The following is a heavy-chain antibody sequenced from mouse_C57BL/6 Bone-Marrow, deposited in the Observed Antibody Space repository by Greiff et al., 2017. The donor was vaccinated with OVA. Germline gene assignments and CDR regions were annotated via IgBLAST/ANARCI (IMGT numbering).Heavy chain of an antibody. CDR1: GYTFTSYW. Sequence: QVQLKQPGAELVKPGASVKVSCKASGYTFTSYWMHWVKQRPGQGLEWIGRIHPSDSDTNYNQKFKGKATLTVDKSSSTAYMQLRSLTSEYSGVYYCARGWLLRAYWGQGTLVTVSA. CDR2: IHPSDSDT. D-gene: IGHD2-3*01. V-gene: IGHV1-74*01. CDR3: ARGWLLRAY. J-gene: IGHJ3*01.